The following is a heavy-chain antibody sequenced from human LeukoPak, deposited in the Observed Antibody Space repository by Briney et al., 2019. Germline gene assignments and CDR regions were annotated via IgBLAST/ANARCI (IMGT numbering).Heavy chain of an antibody. V-gene: IGHV3-23*01. CDR3: ARDVTEPVFYDT. CDR1: GFTFYNYA. D-gene: IGHD2-8*01. Sequence: PGGSLRPSCAASGFTFYNYAMAWVRQAPGKGLEWVSSISNSGDNKYYADAVKGRFTISRDNSKNTVYLQMYSLRVEDTARYYCARDVTEPVFYDTWGQGTLASVSS. J-gene: IGHJ4*02. CDR2: ISNSGDNK.